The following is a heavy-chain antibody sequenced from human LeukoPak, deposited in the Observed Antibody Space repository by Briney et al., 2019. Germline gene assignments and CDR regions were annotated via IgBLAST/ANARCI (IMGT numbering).Heavy chain of an antibody. CDR1: GGSISSYY. CDR2: IYTSGST. V-gene: IGHV4-4*07. Sequence: SETLSLTCTVSGGSISSYYWSWIRQPAGKGLEWIGRIYTSGSTNYNPSLKSRVTMSVDTSKNQFSLKLSSVTAADTAVYYCARDRPLYCTNGVCYMTGYYYGMDVWGQGTTATVSS. J-gene: IGHJ6*02. CDR3: ARDRPLYCTNGVCYMTGYYYGMDV. D-gene: IGHD2-8*01.